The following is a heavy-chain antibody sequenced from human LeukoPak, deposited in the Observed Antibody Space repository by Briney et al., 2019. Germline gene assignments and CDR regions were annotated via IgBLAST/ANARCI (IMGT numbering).Heavy chain of an antibody. CDR3: ARAGYDLLTLAPDPANDY. CDR1: GGSISSGGYS. J-gene: IGHJ4*02. V-gene: IGHV4-30-2*01. D-gene: IGHD3-9*01. CDR2: IYHSGST. Sequence: SETLSLTCAVSGGSISSGGYSWSWIRQPPGKGLEWIGYIYHSGSTYYNPSLESRVTISVDRSKNQFSLKLSSVTAADTAVYYCARAGYDLLTLAPDPANDYWGQGTLVTVSS.